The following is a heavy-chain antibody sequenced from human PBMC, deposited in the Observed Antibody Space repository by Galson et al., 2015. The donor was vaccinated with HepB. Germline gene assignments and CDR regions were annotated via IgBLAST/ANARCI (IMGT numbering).Heavy chain of an antibody. D-gene: IGHD6-13*01. CDR3: ARTRGAAAGIFDY. CDR1: GFTFSWYW. J-gene: IGHJ4*02. V-gene: IGHV3-74*01. Sequence: SLRLSCAASGFTFSWYWMHWVRQVPGKGLVWVARINSDGSYTTYADSVKGRFTISRDNAKNTLYLQMNSPRAEDTALYYCARTRGAAAGIFDYWGQGTLVTGSS. CDR2: INSDGSYT.